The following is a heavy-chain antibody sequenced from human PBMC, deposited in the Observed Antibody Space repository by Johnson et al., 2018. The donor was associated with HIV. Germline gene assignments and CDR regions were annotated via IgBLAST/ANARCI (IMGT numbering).Heavy chain of an antibody. V-gene: IGHV3-7*05. D-gene: IGHD2-8*02. CDR1: GFTVSSTY. J-gene: IGHJ3*02. CDR3: ARATSGYCAGAICYGSGFDI. Sequence: VQLVESGGDLIQPGGSLRLSCAASGFTVSSTYMSWVRQAPGKGLEWVAKIRQDGSEKYYVDSGKGRFTISRDNSKNTLYLQSNSLRADDTALYYCARATSGYCAGAICYGSGFDIWGQGTMVTVSS. CDR2: IRQDGSEK.